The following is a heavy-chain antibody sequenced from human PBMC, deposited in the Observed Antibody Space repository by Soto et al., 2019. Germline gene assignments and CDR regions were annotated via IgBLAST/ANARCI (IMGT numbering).Heavy chain of an antibody. J-gene: IGHJ6*02. D-gene: IGHD6-19*01. V-gene: IGHV3-33*01. Sequence: GGSLRLSCTASGFTFNSYGFNWVRQAPGKGLEWVAVIWYDGNTKYYADSVKGCFTISRDNLRSTVYLQMNSLTAEDTAVYYCARPLVAPVAGPYYYGMDVWGQGTTVTVSS. CDR3: ARPLVAPVAGPYYYGMDV. CDR2: IWYDGNTK. CDR1: GFTFNSYG.